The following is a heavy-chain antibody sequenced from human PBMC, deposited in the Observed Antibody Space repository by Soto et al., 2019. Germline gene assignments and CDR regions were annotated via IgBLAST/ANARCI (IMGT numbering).Heavy chain of an antibody. CDR2: ISYDGSNK. CDR1: VFTFSSYA. J-gene: IGHJ6*02. V-gene: IGHV3-30-3*01. CDR3: AREYSSGYLVNYYYYGMDV. D-gene: IGHD3-22*01. Sequence: SLRLSCAASVFTFSSYAMHWVRQAPGKGLEWVAVISYDGSNKYYADSVKGRFTISRDNSKNTLYLQMNSLRAEDTAVYYCAREYSSGYLVNYYYYGMDVWGQGTTVTVSS.